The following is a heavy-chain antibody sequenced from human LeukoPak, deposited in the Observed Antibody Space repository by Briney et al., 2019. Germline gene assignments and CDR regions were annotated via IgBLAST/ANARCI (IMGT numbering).Heavy chain of an antibody. D-gene: IGHD5-24*01. J-gene: IGHJ3*02. CDR2: ISWNSGSI. CDR3: AKGGWLQLGPDAFDI. V-gene: IGHV3-9*01. CDR1: GFTFDDYA. Sequence: GGSLRLSCAASGFTFDDYAMRWVRQAPGKGLEWVSGISWNSGSIGYADSVKGRFTISRDNAKNSLYLQMNSLRAEDTALYYCAKGGWLQLGPDAFDIWGQGTMVTVSS.